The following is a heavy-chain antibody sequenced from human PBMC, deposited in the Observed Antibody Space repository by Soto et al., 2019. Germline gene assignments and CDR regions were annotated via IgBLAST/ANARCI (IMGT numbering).Heavy chain of an antibody. D-gene: IGHD4-17*01. V-gene: IGHV1-8*01. Sequence: QVQLVQSGAEVKKPGASVKVSCQASGYTFTSYDINWVRQATGQGLEWMGWMNPNSGNTGYAQKFQGRVTMTRNTSISTAYMEMSSLRSEDTAVYYCARVVGDYVGAAIDYWGQGTLVTVSS. J-gene: IGHJ4*02. CDR3: ARVVGDYVGAAIDY. CDR2: MNPNSGNT. CDR1: GYTFTSYD.